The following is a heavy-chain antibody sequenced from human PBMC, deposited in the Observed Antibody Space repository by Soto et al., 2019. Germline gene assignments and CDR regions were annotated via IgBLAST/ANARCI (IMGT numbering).Heavy chain of an antibody. J-gene: IGHJ4*02. D-gene: IGHD3-10*01. Sequence: QITLKESGPTLVKPTQTLTLTCTFSGFSLTTGGVGVGWIRQSPGRALEWLALIYWDDDKRYSPSLKSRLTITKDTSKNQVVLAMTNVDPVDTGTYLCARAQWCGDPFDYWGQGILVTVPS. CDR1: GFSLTTGGVG. CDR3: ARAQWCGDPFDY. V-gene: IGHV2-5*02. CDR2: IYWDDDK.